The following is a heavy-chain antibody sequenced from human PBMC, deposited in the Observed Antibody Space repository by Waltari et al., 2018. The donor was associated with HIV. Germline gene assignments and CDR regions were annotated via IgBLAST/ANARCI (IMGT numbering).Heavy chain of an antibody. J-gene: IGHJ1*01. Sequence: QVQLVQSGAEVKKPGSSVKVSCKASGGTFSSYAISWVRQAPGQWLEWMGGIIPIFGTANYAQKFQGRGTITADESTSTAYMELSSLRSEDTAVYYCAREPLYCSGGSCYSEGYFQHWGQGTLVTVSS. CDR2: IIPIFGTA. V-gene: IGHV1-69*01. CDR1: GGTFSSYA. D-gene: IGHD2-15*01. CDR3: AREPLYCSGGSCYSEGYFQH.